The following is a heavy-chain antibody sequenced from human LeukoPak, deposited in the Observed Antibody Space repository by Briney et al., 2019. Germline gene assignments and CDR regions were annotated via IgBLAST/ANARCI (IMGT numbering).Heavy chain of an antibody. CDR3: VSPPGFSYGYFDY. V-gene: IGHV4-39*01. D-gene: IGHD5-18*01. CDR1: GGSISSSSAY. J-gene: IGHJ4*02. Sequence: SETLSLTCTVSGGSISSSSAYWGWIRQPPGKGLEWIGCIYYGKNTNYNPSLKSRVTIAAGPSKNQFPLTLGSVSATDTAVYYCVSPPGFSYGYFDYWGQGTLVTVSS. CDR2: IYYGKNT.